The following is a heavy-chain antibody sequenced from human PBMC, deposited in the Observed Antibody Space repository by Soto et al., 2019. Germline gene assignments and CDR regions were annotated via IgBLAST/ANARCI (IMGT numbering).Heavy chain of an antibody. J-gene: IGHJ6*02. CDR2: IYHSGST. CDR1: GGSISRNNW. CDR3: ARGSPVVTDV. Sequence: SETLSLTCAVSGGSISRNNWWSWVRQPPGKGLEWIGEIYHSGSTNYNPSLKSRVTMSVDKSKNQFSLKLSSVTAADTAVYYCARGSPVVTDVWGQGTTVTVSS. D-gene: IGHD5-18*01. V-gene: IGHV4-4*02.